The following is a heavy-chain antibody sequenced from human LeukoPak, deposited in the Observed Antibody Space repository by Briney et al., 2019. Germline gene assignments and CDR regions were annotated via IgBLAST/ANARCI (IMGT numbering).Heavy chain of an antibody. D-gene: IGHD3-3*01. CDR2: ISAYNGNT. J-gene: IGHJ4*02. V-gene: IGHV1-18*01. CDR3: ARDLVFGVVTYLEY. CDR1: GYIFSNYG. Sequence: VASVEVSCKASGYIFSNYGITWVRQAPGQGLEWIGWISAYNGNTSYAQKFQGRVTMTTDTSTTTAYMDLTSLRSDDTAVYFCARDLVFGVVTYLEYWGQGTLVTVSS.